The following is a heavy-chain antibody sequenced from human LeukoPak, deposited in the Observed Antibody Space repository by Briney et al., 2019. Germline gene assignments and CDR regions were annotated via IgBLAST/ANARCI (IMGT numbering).Heavy chain of an antibody. CDR1: GFTFSSYA. CDR3: ARARGSVVVPAAASHYYGMDV. D-gene: IGHD2-2*01. J-gene: IGHJ6*02. Sequence: PGGSLRLSCAASGFTFSSYAMHWVRQAPGKGLEWVAVISYDGSNKYYADSVKGRFTISRDNSKNTLYLQMNSLRAEDTAVYYCARARGSVVVPAAASHYYGMDVRGQGTTVTVSS. CDR2: ISYDGSNK. V-gene: IGHV3-30*04.